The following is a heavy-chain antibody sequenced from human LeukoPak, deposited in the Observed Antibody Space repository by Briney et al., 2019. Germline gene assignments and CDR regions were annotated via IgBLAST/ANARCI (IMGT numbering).Heavy chain of an antibody. D-gene: IGHD2-15*01. CDR1: GFTFSSFG. CDR3: TSEAVVAATTYFQH. Sequence: GGSLRLSCAASGFTFSSFGMHWVRQAPGKGLEWVAVIWYDGSNKYYADSVKGRFTISRDNSKNTLYLQMNGLKIEDTAVYYCTSEAVVAATTYFQHWGQGTLVTVSS. CDR2: IWYDGSNK. J-gene: IGHJ1*01. V-gene: IGHV3-33*01.